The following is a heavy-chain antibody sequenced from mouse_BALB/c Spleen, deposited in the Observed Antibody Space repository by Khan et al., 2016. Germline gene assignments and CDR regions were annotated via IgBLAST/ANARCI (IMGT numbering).Heavy chain of an antibody. CDR2: INPDSSTI. Sequence: EVKLLESGGGLVQPGGSLKLSCAASGFDFSRYWMSWVRQAPGKGLEWIGEINPDSSTINYKPSLKDKFIISRDNDKNTLYLQMSKVRSEDTALYYGASTFWYFDVWGAWTTVTVSS. V-gene: IGHV4-1*02. J-gene: IGHJ1*01. CDR3: ASTFWYFDV. CDR1: GFDFSRYW.